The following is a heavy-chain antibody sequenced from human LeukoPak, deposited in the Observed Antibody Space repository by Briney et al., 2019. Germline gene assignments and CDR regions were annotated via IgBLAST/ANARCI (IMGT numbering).Heavy chain of an antibody. CDR1: GGSISSYY. V-gene: IGHV4-59*01. D-gene: IGHD4-17*01. CDR3: AKGDYGDYVDY. J-gene: IGHJ4*02. CDR2: IYYSGST. Sequence: SETLSLTCTVSGGSISSYYWSWIRQPPGKGLEWIGYIYYSGSTNYNPSLKSRVTISVDTSKNQFSLKLSSVTAADTAVYYCAKGDYGDYVDYWGQGTLVTVSS.